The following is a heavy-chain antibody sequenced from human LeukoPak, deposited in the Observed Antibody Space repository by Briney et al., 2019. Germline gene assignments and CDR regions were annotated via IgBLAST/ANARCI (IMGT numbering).Heavy chain of an antibody. Sequence: GESLKISCKGSGYSFTSYWIGWVRQMPGKGLEWMGIIYPGDSDTRYSPSFQGQVTISADKSISTAYLQWSSLKASDTAMYYCARTSSGWYDDLRAPFDYWGQGTLVTVSS. J-gene: IGHJ4*02. D-gene: IGHD6-19*01. CDR1: GYSFTSYW. CDR3: ARTSSGWYDDLRAPFDY. CDR2: IYPGDSDT. V-gene: IGHV5-51*01.